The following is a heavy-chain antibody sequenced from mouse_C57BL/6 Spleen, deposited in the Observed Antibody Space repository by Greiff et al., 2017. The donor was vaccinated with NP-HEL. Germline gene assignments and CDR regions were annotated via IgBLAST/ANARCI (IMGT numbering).Heavy chain of an antibody. D-gene: IGHD2-14*01. V-gene: IGHV1-52*01. CDR1: GYTFTSYW. CDR2: IDPSDSET. J-gene: IGHJ4*01. Sequence: QQSCKASGYTFTSYWMHWVKQRPIQGLEWIGNIDPSDSETHYNQKFKDKATLTVDKSSSTAYMQLSSLTAEDSAVYYCARGGVYYRYAMDYWGQGTSVTVSS. CDR3: ARGGVYYRYAMDY.